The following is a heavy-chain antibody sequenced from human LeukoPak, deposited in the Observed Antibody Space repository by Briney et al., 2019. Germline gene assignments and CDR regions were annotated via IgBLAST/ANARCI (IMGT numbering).Heavy chain of an antibody. V-gene: IGHV1-69*04. Sequence: SVKVSCKASGGTFSSYAISWVRHAPGQGLEWMGRIIPILGIANYAQKFQGRVTITADKSTSTAYMELSSLRSEDTAVYYCARGGRDSGYAESNCFDPWGRGTLVTVSS. D-gene: IGHD5-12*01. CDR1: GGTFSSYA. CDR2: IIPILGIA. CDR3: ARGGRDSGYAESNCFDP. J-gene: IGHJ5*02.